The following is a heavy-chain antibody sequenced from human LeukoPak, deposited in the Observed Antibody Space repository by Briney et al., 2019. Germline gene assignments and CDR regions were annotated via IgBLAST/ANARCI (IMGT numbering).Heavy chain of an antibody. D-gene: IGHD3-22*01. Sequence: GGSLRLSCAASGFTFSSYWMSWVRQAPGKGLEWVANTKQDGSEKYYVDSVKGRFTISRDNAKNSLYLQMNSLRAEDTAVYYCARDPPYYYDSSGYYFAPPPPDWGQGTLVTVSS. CDR3: ARDPPYYYDSSGYYFAPPPPD. V-gene: IGHV3-7*01. CDR2: TKQDGSEK. J-gene: IGHJ4*02. CDR1: GFTFSSYW.